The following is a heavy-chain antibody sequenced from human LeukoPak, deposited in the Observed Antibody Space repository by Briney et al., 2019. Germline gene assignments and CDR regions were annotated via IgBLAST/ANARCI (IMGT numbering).Heavy chain of an antibody. V-gene: IGHV3-21*01. CDR1: GFTFSSYE. CDR2: ISSSSSYI. Sequence: GGSLRLSCAASGFTFSSYEMNWVRQAPGKGLEWVSSISSSSSYIYYADSVKGRFTISRDNAKNSLYLQMNSLRAEDTAVYYCARVLGYSSGWYDYWGQGTLVTVSS. CDR3: ARVLGYSSGWYDY. D-gene: IGHD6-19*01. J-gene: IGHJ4*02.